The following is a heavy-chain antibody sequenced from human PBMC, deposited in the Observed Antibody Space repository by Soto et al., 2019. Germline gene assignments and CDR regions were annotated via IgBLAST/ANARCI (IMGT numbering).Heavy chain of an antibody. CDR1: GGSVSNISDY. D-gene: IGHD2-15*01. Sequence: SETLSLTCTVSGGSVSNISDYWSWVRPPPGKGLEWIGYIYFSGSADYNPSLGSLVTISLDTSKKQVSLKLSSVTTADTAVYYCARVVGFGYYYYRMDLWGQGTTVTVSS. CDR2: IYFSGSA. V-gene: IGHV4-61*01. CDR3: ARVVGFGYYYYRMDL. J-gene: IGHJ6*02.